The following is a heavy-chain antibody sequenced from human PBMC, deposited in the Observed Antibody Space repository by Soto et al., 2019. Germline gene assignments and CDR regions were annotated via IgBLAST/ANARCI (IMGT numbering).Heavy chain of an antibody. J-gene: IGHJ4*02. D-gene: IGHD6-19*01. Sequence: PWGSLRLSCAASGFTFTNYAMNWVRQAPGKGLEWVSAISGSGGGTYYADSVKGRFAISRDYSKSTLYLQMNSLRAEDTALYYCAKADWGGWYGGTLDCWGAGTLVTVS. V-gene: IGHV3-23*01. CDR1: GFTFTNYA. CDR3: AKADWGGWYGGTLDC. CDR2: ISGSGGGT.